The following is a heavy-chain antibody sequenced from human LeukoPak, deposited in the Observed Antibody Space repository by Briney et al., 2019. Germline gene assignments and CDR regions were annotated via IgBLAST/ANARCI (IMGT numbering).Heavy chain of an antibody. CDR3: GRAGDSASPFDY. J-gene: IGHJ4*02. D-gene: IGHD6-13*01. CDR2: IYTSGST. Sequence: SPETLSLTCILPGGSFSRYYWSCVRQPARKGLEWIGRIYTSGSTSYNPSPRSRVTMSVDTSKNPLSLMLTSATAADTGVYYSGRAGDSASPFDYWGQGTLVTVSS. CDR1: GGSFSRYY. V-gene: IGHV4-4*07.